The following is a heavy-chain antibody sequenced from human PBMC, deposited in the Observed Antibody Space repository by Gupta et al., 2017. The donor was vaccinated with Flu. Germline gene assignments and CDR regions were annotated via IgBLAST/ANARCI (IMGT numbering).Heavy chain of an antibody. D-gene: IGHD4-17*01. Sequence: FTFQTYAMHWVRQSPGKGLEWVSGLTWNSGSVGYADSVKGRFTISRDNAKNSLYLQMNSLRPEDTALYYCVKGLGLVGFDYWGQGTPVTVSS. CDR3: VKGLGLVGFDY. V-gene: IGHV3-9*01. CDR1: FTFQTYA. CDR2: LTWNSGSV. J-gene: IGHJ4*02.